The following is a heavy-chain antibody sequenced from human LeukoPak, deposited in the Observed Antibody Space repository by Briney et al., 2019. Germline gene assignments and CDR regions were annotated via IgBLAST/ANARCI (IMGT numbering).Heavy chain of an antibody. D-gene: IGHD2-2*01. J-gene: IGHJ4*02. CDR1: GFTFCSYA. V-gene: IGHV3-23*01. Sequence: SGGSLTLSCAASGFTFCSYAVHWVRQAPGKGLEWVSAISGSGGSTYYADSVKGRFTISRDNSKTTLYLQMSSLRVEDTAVYYCAKPIVVVPAGPGDYWGEGTLVTVSS. CDR3: AKPIVVVPAGPGDY. CDR2: ISGSGGST.